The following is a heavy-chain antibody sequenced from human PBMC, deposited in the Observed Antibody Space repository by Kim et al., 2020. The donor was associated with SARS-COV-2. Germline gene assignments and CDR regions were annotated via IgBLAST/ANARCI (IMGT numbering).Heavy chain of an antibody. V-gene: IGHV3-30*04. D-gene: IGHD2-21*02. CDR1: GFTFSSYA. Sequence: GGSLRRSCAASGFTFSSYAMHWVRQAPGKGLEWVAVISYDGSNKYYADSVKGRFTISRDNSKNTLYLQMNSLRAEDTAVYYCARDSGDRPYYGMDVWGQGTTVTVSS. CDR2: ISYDGSNK. CDR3: ARDSGDRPYYGMDV. J-gene: IGHJ6*02.